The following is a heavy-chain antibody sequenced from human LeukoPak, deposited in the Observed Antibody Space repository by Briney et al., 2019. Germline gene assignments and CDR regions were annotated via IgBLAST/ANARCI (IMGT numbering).Heavy chain of an antibody. J-gene: IGHJ6*02. CDR2: ISGGAAST. CDR3: AKITRALTGTVFFPGMDV. D-gene: IGHD1-20*01. Sequence: GGSLRLSCAASGFTFSSYAMSWVRQAPGKGLEWVSAISGGAASTYYANSVKGRFTISRDNSKNTLYLQMNNLRAEDTAVYYCAKITRALTGTVFFPGMDVWGQGTMVIVSS. V-gene: IGHV3-23*01. CDR1: GFTFSSYA.